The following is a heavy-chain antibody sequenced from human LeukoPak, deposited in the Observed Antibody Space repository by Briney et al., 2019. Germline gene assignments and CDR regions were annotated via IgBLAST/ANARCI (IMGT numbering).Heavy chain of an antibody. CDR1: GFTFNSYG. CDR2: ISGSGGST. CDR3: AKGMSWFDP. J-gene: IGHJ5*02. V-gene: IGHV3-23*01. Sequence: AGGSLRLSCAASGFTFNSYGMTWVRQAPGRGLEWVPSISGSGGSTYYADSVKGRFTISRDNSENTVYLQMNSLRAEDTAVYYCAKGMSWFDPWGQGTLVTVSS.